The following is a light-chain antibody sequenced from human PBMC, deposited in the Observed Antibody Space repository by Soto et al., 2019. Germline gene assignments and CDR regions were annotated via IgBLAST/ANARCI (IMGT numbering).Light chain of an antibody. V-gene: IGKV1-5*01. CDR2: DAS. CDR1: QSISSW. J-gene: IGKJ2*01. CDR3: QQYNSYSYT. Sequence: DIQMTQSPSTLSASVGDRVTITCRARQSISSWLAWYQQKPGKAPKLLIYDASSLESGVPSRFSGSGSGTEFTLTISSLQPDDFATYYCQQYNSYSYTFGQGTKLESK.